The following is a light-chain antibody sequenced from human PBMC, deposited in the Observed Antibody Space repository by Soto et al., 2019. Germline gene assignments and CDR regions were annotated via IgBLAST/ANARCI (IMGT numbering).Light chain of an antibody. V-gene: IGKV3D-15*01. J-gene: IGKJ5*01. CDR3: QQYNNWPPIT. CDR2: GAS. Sequence: EIVLTHAEGTVSLSRVERAALSCRASQSVRDNYLAWYQQKPGQAPSLLIYGASTRATGIPARFSGSGSGTEFTLTISSLQSEDFAVYYCQQYNNWPPITFGQGTRLEIK. CDR1: QSVRDN.